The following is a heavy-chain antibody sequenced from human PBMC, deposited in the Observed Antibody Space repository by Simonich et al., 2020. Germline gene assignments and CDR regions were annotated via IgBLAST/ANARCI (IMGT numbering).Heavy chain of an antibody. D-gene: IGHD6-13*01. J-gene: IGHJ3*02. CDR2: IYYSGGT. Sequence: QLQLQESGPGLVQPSETLSLTCTVSGGSISSSSYYWGWIRQPPGKGREWIGRIYYSGGTYYNPALKSRVTISVDTAKNQFSLKLSSVTAADTAVYYCARHAGFAFDIWGQGTMVTVSS. CDR1: GGSISSSSYY. V-gene: IGHV4-39*01. CDR3: ARHAGFAFDI.